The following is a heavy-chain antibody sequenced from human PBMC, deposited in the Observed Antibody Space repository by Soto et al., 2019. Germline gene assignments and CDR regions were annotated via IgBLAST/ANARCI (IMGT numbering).Heavy chain of an antibody. CDR1: GVSFNNNG. V-gene: IGHV1-69*01. Sequence: QVQLVQSGAEVKKPGSSVKVSCKTSGVSFNNNGIGWVRQAPGHGLEWMGGVSPPFRTSNYARKFQGRISITADASTGTGKRELSSLTSEDTAQYYCARGLYYGSGSYSPYGMDVWGQGTTVTVSS. CDR3: ARGLYYGSGSYSPYGMDV. D-gene: IGHD3-10*01. CDR2: VSPPFRTS. J-gene: IGHJ6*02.